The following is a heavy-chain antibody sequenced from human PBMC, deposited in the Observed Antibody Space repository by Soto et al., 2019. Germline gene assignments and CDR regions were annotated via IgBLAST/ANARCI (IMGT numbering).Heavy chain of an antibody. CDR1: GFTFDDYA. V-gene: IGHV3-9*01. J-gene: IGHJ3*02. CDR3: VRSSGWFGTNIDI. Sequence: EVQLVESGGGLVQPGRSLRLSCAASGFTFDDYAMHWVRQAPGKGLEWVSGLNWNSVTIRYADSVKGRCTISRDNAKISLYLQMNSLRADDTALYYCVRSSGWFGTNIDIWSQGTMVSVSS. CDR2: LNWNSVTI. D-gene: IGHD6-19*01.